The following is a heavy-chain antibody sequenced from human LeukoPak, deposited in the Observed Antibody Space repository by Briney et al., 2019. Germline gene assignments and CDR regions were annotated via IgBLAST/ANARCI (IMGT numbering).Heavy chain of an antibody. CDR3: ARLKIYCTGGVCLSPIDY. J-gene: IGHJ4*02. CDR1: GFTFSTYS. CDR2: ISSSTSSK. D-gene: IGHD2-8*02. Sequence: GGSLGLSCAASGFTFSTYSMNWVRQAPGKGLEWVSSISSSTSSKYYADSVKGRFTISRDNAKNSLYLQMNSLRAEDTAVYYCARLKIYCTGGVCLSPIDYWGQGTLVTVSS. V-gene: IGHV3-21*01.